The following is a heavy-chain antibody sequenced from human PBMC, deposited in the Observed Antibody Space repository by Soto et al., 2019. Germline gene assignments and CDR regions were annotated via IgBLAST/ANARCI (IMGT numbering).Heavy chain of an antibody. J-gene: IGHJ6*02. D-gene: IGHD4-4*01. V-gene: IGHV1-18*01. CDR2: ISAYNGNT. CDR3: ARGPFLTTVTTSPPPPNGHPYYYYYYGMDV. CDR1: GYTFTSYG. Sequence: GASVKVSCKASGYTFTSYGISWVRQAPGQGLEWMGWISAYNGNTNYAQKLQGRVTITTDTSTSTAYVELRSLRSDDTAVYYCARGPFLTTVTTSPPPPNGHPYYYYYYGMDVWGQGTTVTVSS.